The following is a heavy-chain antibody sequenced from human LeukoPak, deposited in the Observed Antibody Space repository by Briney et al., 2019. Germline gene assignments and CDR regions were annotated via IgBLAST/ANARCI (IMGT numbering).Heavy chain of an antibody. J-gene: IGHJ4*02. CDR2: IIPIFGTA. CDR1: GGTFSSYA. V-gene: IGHV1-69*06. CDR3: ARRIAAAHDY. D-gene: IGHD6-13*01. Sequence: GSSVKVSCKASGGTFSSYAISWVRQAPGQGLEWMGGIIPIFGTANYAQKFQGRVTTTADKSTRTAYLELSSLRSEDTAVYYCARRIAAAHDYWGQGTLVTVSS.